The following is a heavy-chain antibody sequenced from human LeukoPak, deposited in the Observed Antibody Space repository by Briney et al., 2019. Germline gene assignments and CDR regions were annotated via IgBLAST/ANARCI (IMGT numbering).Heavy chain of an antibody. V-gene: IGHV3-53*01. J-gene: IGHJ5*02. CDR3: ARVLYGSGSP. CDR2: IYSGGST. Sequence: GGSLRLSCAASGFTVSSNYMTWVRQAPGKGLEWVSLIYSGGSTHYADSVKGRSTISRDNPKNMLYLQMNSLRAEDTAMYYCARVLYGSGSPWGQGTLVTVSS. D-gene: IGHD3-10*01. CDR1: GFTVSSNY.